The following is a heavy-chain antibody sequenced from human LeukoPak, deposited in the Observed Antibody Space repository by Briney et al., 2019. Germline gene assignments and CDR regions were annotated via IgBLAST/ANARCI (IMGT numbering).Heavy chain of an antibody. D-gene: IGHD2-15*01. CDR2: FDPEDGET. CDR1: GYTLTELS. J-gene: IGHJ6*02. CDR3: ATGPRTGYAYYGMDV. V-gene: IGHV1-24*01. Sequence: ASVKVSCKVSGYTLTELSMHWVRQAPGKGLEWMGGFDPEDGETIHAQKFQGRVTMTEDTSTDTAYMELSSLRSEDTAVYYCATGPRTGYAYYGMDVWGQGTTVTVSS.